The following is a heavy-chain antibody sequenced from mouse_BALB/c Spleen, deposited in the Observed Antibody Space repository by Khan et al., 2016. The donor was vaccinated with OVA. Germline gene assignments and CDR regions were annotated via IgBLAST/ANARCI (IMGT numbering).Heavy chain of an antibody. J-gene: IGHJ3*01. D-gene: IGHD2-4*01. Sequence: VQLQQSGPGLVKPSQSLSLTCTVTGYSITSEYIWNWIRQFPGNKLEWMGFISYSENTRYNPSLKSRISITRDTSKNQFFLQLNSVTTEDTATYYCARKAYYDYDPFPYWGQGTLVTVSA. V-gene: IGHV3-2*02. CDR2: ISYSENT. CDR3: ARKAYYDYDPFPY. CDR1: GYSITSEYI.